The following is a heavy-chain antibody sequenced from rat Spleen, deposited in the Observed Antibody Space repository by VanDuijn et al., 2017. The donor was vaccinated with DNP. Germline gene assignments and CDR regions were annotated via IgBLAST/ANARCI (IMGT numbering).Heavy chain of an antibody. D-gene: IGHD1-4*01. Sequence: QVQLQQSGAELAKPGSSVMISCKASGYTFTTYYMSWIKETTGQGLEYIGYINTGSGGTNYNEKFKGKATLTVDKSSSTALMQLSSLTPDDSAVYYCARRRLPYWYFDFWGPGTMVTVSS. J-gene: IGHJ1*01. CDR1: GYTFTTYY. CDR3: ARRRLPYWYFDF. CDR2: INTGSGGT. V-gene: IGHV1-43*01.